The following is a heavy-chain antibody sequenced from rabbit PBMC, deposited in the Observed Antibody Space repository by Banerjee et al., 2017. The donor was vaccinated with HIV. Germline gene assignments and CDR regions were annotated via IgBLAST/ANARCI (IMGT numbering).Heavy chain of an antibody. CDR3: ARGANYADYGYVL. CDR1: GFSFSSYYY. J-gene: IGHJ4*01. V-gene: IGHV1S40*01. CDR2: IGAGSSGST. Sequence: QSLEESGGDLVKPGASLTLTCTASGFSFSSYYYMCWVRQAPGKGLEWIACIGAGSSGSTYYASWAKGRFTISKTSSTTVTLQMTSLTAADTATYFCARGANYADYGYVLWGPGTLVTVS. D-gene: IGHD6-1*01.